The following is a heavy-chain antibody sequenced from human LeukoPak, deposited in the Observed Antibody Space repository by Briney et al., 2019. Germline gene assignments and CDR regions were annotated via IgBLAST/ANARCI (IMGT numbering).Heavy chain of an antibody. CDR3: ARVGSYDLWFGELSQYYFDY. CDR2: IYYSGST. D-gene: IGHD3-10*01. Sequence: SETLSLTCTVSGGSISSYYWSWIRQPPGKGLEWIGYIYYSGSTNYNPSLKSRVTISVDTSKNQFSLKLSSVTAADTAVYYCARVGSYDLWFGELSQYYFDYWGQGTLVTVSS. J-gene: IGHJ4*02. V-gene: IGHV4-59*01. CDR1: GGSISSYY.